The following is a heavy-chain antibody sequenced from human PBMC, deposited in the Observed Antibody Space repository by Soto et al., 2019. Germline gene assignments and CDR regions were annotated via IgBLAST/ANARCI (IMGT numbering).Heavy chain of an antibody. V-gene: IGHV1-69*02. CDR2: IIPILGIA. D-gene: IGHD1-1*01. CDR1: GGTFSSYT. J-gene: IGHJ5*02. Sequence: QVQLVQSGAEVKKPGSSVKVSCKASGGTFSSYTISWVRQAPGQGLEWMGRIIPILGIANYAQKFQGRVTITADKSTSTAYMELSSLRSEDTAVYYCARGEHSVQLEHRSNGWFDPWGQGTLVTVSS. CDR3: ARGEHSVQLEHRSNGWFDP.